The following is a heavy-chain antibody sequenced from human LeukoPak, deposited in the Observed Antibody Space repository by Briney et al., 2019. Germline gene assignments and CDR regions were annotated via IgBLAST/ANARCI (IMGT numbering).Heavy chain of an antibody. CDR3: ARAPSEIGGYYPEYLRH. V-gene: IGHV3-74*01. Sequence: GGSLRLSCAASGFTFSTYWMHWVRQAPGKGLVWVSRIKSDGGTNYADSVKGRFTISRDNAKKTVSLQMNSLRPEDTGVYYCARAPSEIGGYYPEYLRHWGQGTLVTVSS. D-gene: IGHD3-22*01. J-gene: IGHJ1*01. CDR2: IKSDGGT. CDR1: GFTFSTYW.